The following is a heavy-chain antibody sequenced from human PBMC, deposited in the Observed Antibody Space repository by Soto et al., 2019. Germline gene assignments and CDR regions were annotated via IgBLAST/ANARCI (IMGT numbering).Heavy chain of an antibody. J-gene: IGHJ4*02. CDR2: IYYSGST. CDR3: ARVLSSGFYKDGNFFDY. CDR1: GGSISSGDYY. Sequence: QVLLQESGPGLVKPSQTLSLTCTVSGGSISSGDYYWTWNRQHPGKGLVWIGYIYYSGSTSYNPSIESRVSISVDPSKNRVSLKLNSVTAADTAVYYCARVLSSGFYKDGNFFDYWGQGTLVTVSS. V-gene: IGHV4-31*03. D-gene: IGHD3-3*01.